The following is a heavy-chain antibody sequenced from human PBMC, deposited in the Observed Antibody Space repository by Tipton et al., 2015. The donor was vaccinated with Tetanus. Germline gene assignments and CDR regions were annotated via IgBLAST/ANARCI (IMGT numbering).Heavy chain of an antibody. J-gene: IGHJ3*02. V-gene: IGHV4-39*07. D-gene: IGHD1-1*01. Sequence: GLVKPSETLSLTCGVSGGSISGSSYYWGWIRQPPGKGLEWIGRIYAPGITNYNPSLKSRVTISVDTSKNQFSLKLSSVTAADTAVYYCARESWNRDAFDIWGQGTMVTASS. CDR3: ARESWNRDAFDI. CDR1: GGSISGSSYY. CDR2: IYAPGIT.